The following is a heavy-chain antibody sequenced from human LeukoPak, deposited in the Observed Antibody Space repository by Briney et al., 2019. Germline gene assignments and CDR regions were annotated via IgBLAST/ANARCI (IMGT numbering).Heavy chain of an antibody. CDR1: GFTFSSYE. J-gene: IGHJ3*02. D-gene: IGHD4-23*01. CDR2: ISSSGSTI. Sequence: GSLRLSCAASGFTFSSYEMNWVRQAPGKGLEWVSYISSSGSTIYYADSVKGRFTISRDNAKNSLYLQMNSLRAEDTAVYYCARGRGKRAFDIWGQGTMVTVSS. V-gene: IGHV3-48*03. CDR3: ARGRGKRAFDI.